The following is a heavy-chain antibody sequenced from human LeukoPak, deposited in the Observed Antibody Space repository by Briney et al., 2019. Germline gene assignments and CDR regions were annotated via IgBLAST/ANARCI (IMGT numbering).Heavy chain of an antibody. CDR2: IIPIFGTA. D-gene: IGHD2-15*01. V-gene: IGHV1-69*05. J-gene: IGHJ5*02. CDR1: GGTFSSYA. Sequence: SVKVSCKASGGTFSSYAISWVRQAPGQGLEWMGRIIPIFGTANYAQKFQGRVTITTDESTSTAYMELSSLRSEDTAVYYCARENGDIVVVVAASSWFDPWGQGTLITVSS. CDR3: ARENGDIVVVVAASSWFDP.